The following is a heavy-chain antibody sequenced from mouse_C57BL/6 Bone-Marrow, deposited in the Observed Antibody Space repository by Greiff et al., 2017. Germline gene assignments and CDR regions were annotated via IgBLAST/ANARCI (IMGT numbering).Heavy chain of an antibody. J-gene: IGHJ3*01. CDR3: ARFEYCGSSYEFAY. V-gene: IGHV1-50*01. CDR2: IDPSDSYT. CDR1: GYTFTTYW. Sequence: QVQLQQPGAELVKPGASVKLSCKASGYTFTTYWMQWLKQRPGQGLEWIGEIDPSDSYTNYNHKFKGKATLTVDTSSSTAYMQLSSLTSEDSAVYYCARFEYCGSSYEFAYWGQGTLVTVSA. D-gene: IGHD1-1*01.